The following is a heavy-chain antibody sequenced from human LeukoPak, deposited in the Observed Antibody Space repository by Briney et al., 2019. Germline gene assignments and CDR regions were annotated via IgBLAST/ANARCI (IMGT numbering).Heavy chain of an antibody. CDR3: ANNCGGDCPEYFQH. J-gene: IGHJ1*01. V-gene: IGHV3-30*02. D-gene: IGHD2-21*02. Sequence: PGGSQRLSCAASGFTFSSYGMHWVRQAPGKGLEWVAFIRYDGSNKYYADSVKGRFTISRDNSKNTLHLQMNSLRAEDTAVYYCANNCGGDCPEYFQHWGQGTLVTVSS. CDR2: IRYDGSNK. CDR1: GFTFSSYG.